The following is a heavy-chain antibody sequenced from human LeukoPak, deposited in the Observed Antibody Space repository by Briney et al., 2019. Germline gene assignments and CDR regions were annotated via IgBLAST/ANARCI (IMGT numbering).Heavy chain of an antibody. D-gene: IGHD3-22*01. CDR1: GFTFGDYA. CDR2: IRSKAYGGTT. CDR3: IGVVANIAFDI. V-gene: IGHV3-49*04. J-gene: IGHJ3*02. Sequence: PGGSLRLSCTASGFTFGDYAMSWVRQAPGKGLEWVGFIRSKAYGGTTEYAASVKGRFTISRDDSKSIAYLQMNSLKTEDTAVYYCIGVVANIAFDIWGQGTMVTVSS.